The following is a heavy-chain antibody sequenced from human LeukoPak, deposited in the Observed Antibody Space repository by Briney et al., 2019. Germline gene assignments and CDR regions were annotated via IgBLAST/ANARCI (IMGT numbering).Heavy chain of an antibody. D-gene: IGHD3-10*01. CDR2: ISSSSSTI. Sequence: GGSLRLSCAASGFTFSSYSMNWVRHAPGKGLEWVSYISSSSSTIYYADSVKGRFTISRDNAKNSLYLQMNSLRAEDTAVYYCARDFVFGLLWFGESAFDIWGQGTMVTVSS. CDR1: GFTFSSYS. J-gene: IGHJ3*02. V-gene: IGHV3-48*01. CDR3: ARDFVFGLLWFGESAFDI.